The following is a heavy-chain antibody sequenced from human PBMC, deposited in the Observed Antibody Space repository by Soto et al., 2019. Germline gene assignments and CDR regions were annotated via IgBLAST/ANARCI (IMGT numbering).Heavy chain of an antibody. Sequence: EVQLLESGGGLVQPGGSLRLSCAASGFTFSSYAMSWVRQAPGKGLEWVSAISGSGGSTYYADSVKGRFTISRDNSKNTLYLQMNSLRAEDTAVYYCAKDNRPQFWSDYYYYYMDVWGKGTTVTVSS. D-gene: IGHD3-3*01. CDR1: GFTFSSYA. J-gene: IGHJ6*03. V-gene: IGHV3-23*01. CDR2: ISGSGGST. CDR3: AKDNRPQFWSDYYYYYMDV.